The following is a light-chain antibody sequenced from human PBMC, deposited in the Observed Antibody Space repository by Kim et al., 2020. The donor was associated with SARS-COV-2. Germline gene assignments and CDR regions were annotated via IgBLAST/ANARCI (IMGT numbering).Light chain of an antibody. CDR2: AAS. Sequence: GDRVTITCRARQVISKYLAWYQQPPGEVPQLLIYAASTLQSGVPSRFSGTGSGTDFTLTISSLQPEDVATYYCQKYYSDPSFGQGTKVDIK. V-gene: IGKV1-27*01. J-gene: IGKJ1*01. CDR1: QVISKY. CDR3: QKYYSDPS.